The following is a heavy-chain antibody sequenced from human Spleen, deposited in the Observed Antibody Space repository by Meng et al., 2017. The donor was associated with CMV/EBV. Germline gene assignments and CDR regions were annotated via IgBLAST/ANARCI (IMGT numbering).Heavy chain of an antibody. J-gene: IGHJ5*02. Sequence: SGGTFSTYAIKWVRQAPGQGLEWMGGIIPPFGATHDAQKFLGRVTISTDESASTAYIEVSSLRFEDTAVYYCARGAGVQLRGNWFDPWGQGTLVTVSS. CDR2: IIPPFGAT. CDR3: ARGAGVQLRGNWFDP. CDR1: GGTFSTYA. D-gene: IGHD2-2*01. V-gene: IGHV1-69*05.